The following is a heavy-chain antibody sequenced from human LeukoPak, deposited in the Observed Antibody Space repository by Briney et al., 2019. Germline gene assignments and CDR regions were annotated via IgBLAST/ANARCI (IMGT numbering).Heavy chain of an antibody. J-gene: IGHJ5*02. V-gene: IGHV4-59*08. Sequence: GSLRLSCAVSGITLSNYGMSWVRQAPGKGLEWLGYISHIGSTNYNPSLKSRVTMSLDTSKNQFSLRLSPVTAADTAVYYCARGGPTGALDDNWFDPWGQGTLVTVSS. CDR3: ARGGPTGALDDNWFDP. CDR2: ISHIGST. D-gene: IGHD4-11*01. CDR1: GITLSNYG.